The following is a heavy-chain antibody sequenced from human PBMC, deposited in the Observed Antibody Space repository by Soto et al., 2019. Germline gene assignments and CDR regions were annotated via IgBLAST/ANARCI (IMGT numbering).Heavy chain of an antibody. CDR2: INHSGST. Sequence: QVQLQQWGAGLLKPSETLSLTCAVYGGSFSGYYWSWIRQPPGKGLEWIGEINHSGSTNYNPSLKSRVTISVDTSKNQFSLKLSSVTAADTAVYYCARDPGGYGLSWGQGTLVTVSS. CDR3: ARDPGGYGLS. J-gene: IGHJ4*02. CDR1: GGSFSGYY. V-gene: IGHV4-34*01. D-gene: IGHD5-18*01.